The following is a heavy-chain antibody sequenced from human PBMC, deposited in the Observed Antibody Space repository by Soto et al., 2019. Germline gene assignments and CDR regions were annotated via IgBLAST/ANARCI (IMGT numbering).Heavy chain of an antibody. CDR3: AKDLRTGTTGHDYYYGMDV. CDR2: ISYDGSNK. D-gene: IGHD1-7*01. Sequence: PGGSLRLSCAASGFTFSSYGMHWVRQAPGKGLEWVAVISYDGSNKYYADSVKSRFTISKDTSKKTLYLQMNSLRAEDTAVYYCAKDLRTGTTGHDYYYGMDVWGQGTTVTVSS. J-gene: IGHJ6*02. CDR1: GFTFSSYG. V-gene: IGHV3-30*18.